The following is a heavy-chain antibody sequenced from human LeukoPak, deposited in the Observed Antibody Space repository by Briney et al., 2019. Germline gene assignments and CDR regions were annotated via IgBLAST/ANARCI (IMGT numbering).Heavy chain of an antibody. CDR2: IKQDGSEK. Sequence: PGGSLRLSCAASALIFSDYWMSWVRQAPGKGLEWVANIKQDGSEKYYVDSVKGRFTISRDNAKKSLYLQMNSLRAEDTAVYYCARGVPSPFPDPFDHWGQGTLVTVSS. D-gene: IGHD6-6*01. CDR1: ALIFSDYW. J-gene: IGHJ4*02. CDR3: ARGVPSPFPDPFDH. V-gene: IGHV3-7*01.